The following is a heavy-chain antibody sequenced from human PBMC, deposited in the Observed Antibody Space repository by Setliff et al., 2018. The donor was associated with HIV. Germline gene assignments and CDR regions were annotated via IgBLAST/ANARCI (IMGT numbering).Heavy chain of an antibody. J-gene: IGHJ6*03. CDR1: GGSISSYY. Sequence: KASETLSLTCTVSGGSISSYYWSWIRQPPGKGLEWIGHIYYSGSTNYNPSLKSRVTISVDTSKNQFSLKLSSVTAADTAVYYCARVFRVRRVVVVAATHYYMDVWGKGTTVTVSS. CDR2: IYYSGST. V-gene: IGHV4-59*08. D-gene: IGHD2-15*01. CDR3: ARVFRVRRVVVVAATHYYMDV.